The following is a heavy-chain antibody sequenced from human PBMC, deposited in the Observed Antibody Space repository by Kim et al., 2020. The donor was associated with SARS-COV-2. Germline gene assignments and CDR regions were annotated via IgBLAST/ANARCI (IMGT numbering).Heavy chain of an antibody. CDR3: ARGPVPSGYSDS. CDR1: GGSFSGYY. CDR2: ITHRGST. V-gene: IGHV4-34*01. J-gene: IGHJ4*02. D-gene: IGHD3-22*01. Sequence: SETLSLTCAVYGGSFSGYYWSWIRQTPGKGLEWIGEITHRGSTNYNSSLKSRVTMSVYTSKNKFSLNLRSVTSADTAVYYCARGPVPSGYSDSWGQGILV.